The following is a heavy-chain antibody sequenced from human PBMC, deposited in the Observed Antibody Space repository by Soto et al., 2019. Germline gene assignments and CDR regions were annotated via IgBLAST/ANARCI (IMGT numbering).Heavy chain of an antibody. CDR1: GYSFTSYW. V-gene: IGHV5-51*01. CDR3: ATPGAYYYDSSGYWDDAFDI. Sequence: GESLKISCKGSGYSFTSYWIGWVRQMPGKGLEWMGIIYPGDSDTRYSPSFQGQVTISADKSISTAYLQWSSPKASDTAMYYCATPGAYYYDSSGYWDDAFDIWGQGTMVTVSS. J-gene: IGHJ3*02. D-gene: IGHD3-22*01. CDR2: IYPGDSDT.